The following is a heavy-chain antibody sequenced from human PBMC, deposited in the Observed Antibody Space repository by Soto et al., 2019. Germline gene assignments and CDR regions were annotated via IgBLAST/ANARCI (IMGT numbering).Heavy chain of an antibody. CDR2: ITPLYGTK. CDR3: ARGGTLTPCEP. D-gene: IGHD3-16*01. V-gene: IGHV1-69*12. J-gene: IGHJ5*02. CDR1: GGTFSSYS. Sequence: QVQLVQSGPEVKEPGSSVKVSCKTSGGTFSSYSLNWVRQAPGQGLEWMGVITPLYGTKNYAQRFRGRVTLAADESTSTVFMELTRATADDTAVYFCARGGTLTPCEPWGQGTLVTVSS.